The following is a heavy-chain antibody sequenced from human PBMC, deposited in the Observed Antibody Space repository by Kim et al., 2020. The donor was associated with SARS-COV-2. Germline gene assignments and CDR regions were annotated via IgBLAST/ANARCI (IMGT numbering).Heavy chain of an antibody. Sequence: KYNTSLQSRVTISVDTSKNQFSLKLKFVTAADTAIYYCAGTATTWGDFDYWGQGTLVTVSS. D-gene: IGHD4-17*01. J-gene: IGHJ4*02. CDR3: AGTATTWGDFDY. V-gene: IGHV4-59*01.